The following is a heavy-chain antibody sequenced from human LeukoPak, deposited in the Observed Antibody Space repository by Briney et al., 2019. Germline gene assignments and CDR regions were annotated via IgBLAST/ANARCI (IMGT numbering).Heavy chain of an antibody. CDR1: GFTSSGYW. CDR3: VRAGRRDSIFED. CDR2: IKQEGREE. Sequence: GGSLRLSCAASGFTSSGYWMSWGREAPGKGLEWVANIKQEGREERYVDPETRRFTISRDNARHALNLHMNSLRVEDTAVYYCVRAGRRDSIFEDRGLGTPVTVSS. V-gene: IGHV3-7*04. J-gene: IGHJ4*02. D-gene: IGHD3-10*01.